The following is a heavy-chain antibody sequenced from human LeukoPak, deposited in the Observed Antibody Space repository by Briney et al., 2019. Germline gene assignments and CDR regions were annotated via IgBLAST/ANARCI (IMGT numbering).Heavy chain of an antibody. V-gene: IGHV4-59*12. CDR2: IYYSGST. J-gene: IGHJ5*02. CDR3: ARDGGMRRITGTSWFDP. Sequence: ASETLSLTCTVSGGSISSYYWSWIRQPPGKGLEWIGYIYYSGSTNYNPSLKSRVTISVDTSKNQFSLKLSSVTAADTAVYYCARDGGMRRITGTSWFDPWGQGTLVTVSS. CDR1: GGSISSYY. D-gene: IGHD1-7*01.